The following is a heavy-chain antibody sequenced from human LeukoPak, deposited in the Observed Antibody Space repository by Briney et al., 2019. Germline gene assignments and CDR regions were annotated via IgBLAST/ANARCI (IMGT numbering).Heavy chain of an antibody. CDR2: IYYSGST. CDR3: ARSEQLGRMNWVDP. CDR1: GGSISSYY. Sequence: SETLSLTCTVSGGSISSYYWSWIRQPPGTGLEWIGYIYYSGSTNYNPSLKSRITISVDTSKNQFSLKLSSVTAADTAVYYCARSEQLGRMNWVDPWGQGALVTVSS. J-gene: IGHJ5*02. V-gene: IGHV4-59*08. D-gene: IGHD6-6*01.